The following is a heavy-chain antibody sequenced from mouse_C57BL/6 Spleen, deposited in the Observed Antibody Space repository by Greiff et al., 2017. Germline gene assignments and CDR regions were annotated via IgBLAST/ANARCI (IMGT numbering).Heavy chain of an antibody. J-gene: IGHJ1*03. CDR3: ARNYYGNYGYFDV. V-gene: IGHV5-17*01. CDR1: GFTFSDYG. D-gene: IGHD2-1*01. CDR2: ISSGSSTV. Sequence: EVQLVESGGGLVKPGGSLKLSCAASGFTFSDYGMHWVRQAPEKGLEWVAYISSGSSTVYYADKVKGRFTISRDNAKNTLFLQMTSLRSEDTAMYYCARNYYGNYGYFDVWGKGTTVTVSS.